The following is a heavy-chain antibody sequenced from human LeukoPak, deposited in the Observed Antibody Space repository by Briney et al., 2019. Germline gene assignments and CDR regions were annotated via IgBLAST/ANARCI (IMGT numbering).Heavy chain of an antibody. CDR1: GGSISSYY. D-gene: IGHD3-22*01. J-gene: IGHJ4*02. CDR2: IYYSGST. Sequence: SETLSLTCTVSGGSISSYYWSWIRQPPGKGLEWIGYIYYSGSTNYNPSLKSRVTISVDTSKNQFSLKLSSVTAADTAVYYCARHDYYYDSSGYSTSYFDYWGQGTLVTVSS. CDR3: ARHDYYYDSSGYSTSYFDY. V-gene: IGHV4-59*08.